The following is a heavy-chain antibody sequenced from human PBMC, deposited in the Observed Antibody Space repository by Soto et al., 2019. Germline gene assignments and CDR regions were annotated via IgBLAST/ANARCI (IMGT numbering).Heavy chain of an antibody. V-gene: IGHV4-34*01. CDR1: GGSFSGYY. CDR3: ASCVAAAGTNWFDP. D-gene: IGHD6-13*01. Sequence: KPSETLSLTCAVYGGSFSGYYWSWIRQPPGKGLEWIGEINHSGSTNYNPSLKSRVTISVDTSKNQFSLKLSSVTAADTAVYYCASCVAAAGTNWFDPWGQGTLVTVS. J-gene: IGHJ5*02. CDR2: INHSGST.